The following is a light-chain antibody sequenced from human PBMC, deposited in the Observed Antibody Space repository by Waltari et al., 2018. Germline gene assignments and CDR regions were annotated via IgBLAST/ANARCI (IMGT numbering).Light chain of an antibody. CDR2: GST. Sequence: QSVLTQPPSVSGAPGQRVTHSCTGSGSNIGSGYDVHWYQQLPRAAPKLLIYGSTSRPLGVPARFFGSTSGTSASLAITGLQAEDEADYYCQSYDTSLSVVFGGGTKLTVL. CDR3: QSYDTSLSVV. CDR1: GSNIGSGYD. V-gene: IGLV1-40*01. J-gene: IGLJ3*02.